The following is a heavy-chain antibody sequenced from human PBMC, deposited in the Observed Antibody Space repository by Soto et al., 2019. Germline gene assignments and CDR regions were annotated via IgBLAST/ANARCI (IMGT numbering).Heavy chain of an antibody. J-gene: IGHJ5*02. CDR1: GFTFSSYG. Sequence: PVGSLRLSCVASGFTFSSYGMHWVRQAPGKGLEWVAVTSYDGSNKYYADSVKGRFTISRDNSKNTVYLQMNSLRTEGTAVYYCAKDKSSGWFDWFDPWGQGTQVTVSS. CDR3: AKDKSSGWFDWFDP. D-gene: IGHD6-19*01. V-gene: IGHV3-30*18. CDR2: TSYDGSNK.